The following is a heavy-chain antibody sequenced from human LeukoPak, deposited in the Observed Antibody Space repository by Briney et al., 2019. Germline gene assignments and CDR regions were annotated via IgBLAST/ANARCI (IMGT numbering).Heavy chain of an antibody. V-gene: IGHV4-4*02. CDR1: GGSISSSNW. Sequence: SETLSLTCAVSGGSISSSNWWSWVRQPPGKGLEWIGEIYHSGSTNYNPSLKSRVTISVDTSKNQFSLKLSSVTAADTAVYYCARVQDIAAAGTALRYYYGMDVWGQGTTVTVSS. CDR3: ARVQDIAAAGTALRYYYGMDV. J-gene: IGHJ6*02. D-gene: IGHD6-13*01. CDR2: IYHSGST.